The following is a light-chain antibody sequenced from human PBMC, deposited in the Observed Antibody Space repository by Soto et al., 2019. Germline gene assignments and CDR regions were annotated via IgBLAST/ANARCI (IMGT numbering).Light chain of an antibody. CDR1: QSVGSN. Sequence: EILVSQSPATLSVFPGERTTLACRASQSVGSNLAWYQQKPGQAPRLLTYAASTRASGVPARFSGSGSGTEFTLTISSLQSEDFAVYYCQQYNNWLRTFGHGTKVDIK. V-gene: IGKV3-15*01. J-gene: IGKJ1*01. CDR2: AAS. CDR3: QQYNNWLRT.